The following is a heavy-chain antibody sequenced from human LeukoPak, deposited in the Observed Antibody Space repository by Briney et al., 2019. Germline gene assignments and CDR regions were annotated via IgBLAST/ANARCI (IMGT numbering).Heavy chain of an antibody. CDR3: ARSRCSGGSCYAWGAAFDI. Sequence: PGGSLRLSCAASGFTFSIYWMSWVRQAPGKGLEWVASMKGDGSVKHFLDSVEGRFTISRDNAKNSLYLQMNSLRDEDTAVYYCARSRCSGGSCYAWGAAFDIWGQGTMVTVSS. D-gene: IGHD2-15*01. V-gene: IGHV3-7*01. CDR2: MKGDGSVK. CDR1: GFTFSIYW. J-gene: IGHJ3*02.